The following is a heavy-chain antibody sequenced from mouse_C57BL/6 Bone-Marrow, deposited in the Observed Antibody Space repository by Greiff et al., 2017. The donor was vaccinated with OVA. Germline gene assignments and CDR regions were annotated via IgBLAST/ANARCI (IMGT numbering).Heavy chain of an antibody. J-gene: IGHJ2*01. Sequence: EVQLQQSGAELVRPGASVKLSCTASGFNIKDDYMHWVKQRPEPGLEWIGWIDPENGDTEYASKFPGTATITADTSSNTAYLQLSSLTAEDTAVYYCTSYGNFDYWGQGTTLTVSS. D-gene: IGHD2-1*01. CDR3: TSYGNFDY. CDR1: GFNIKDDY. CDR2: IDPENGDT. V-gene: IGHV14-4*01.